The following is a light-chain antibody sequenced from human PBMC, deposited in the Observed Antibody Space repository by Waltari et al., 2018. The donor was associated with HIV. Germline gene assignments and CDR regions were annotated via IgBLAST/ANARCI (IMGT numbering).Light chain of an antibody. Sequence: QSVMTQPPSASGTPGQRVSISCSGSDSHIGSNNVYWYQGLPGTAPKLLIYKNNQRPSGVPDRFSGSKSDTSASLAISGLRSEDEADYYCASWDDNLNSWMFGGGTKLTVL. V-gene: IGLV1-47*01. CDR1: DSHIGSNN. CDR3: ASWDDNLNSWM. J-gene: IGLJ3*02. CDR2: KNN.